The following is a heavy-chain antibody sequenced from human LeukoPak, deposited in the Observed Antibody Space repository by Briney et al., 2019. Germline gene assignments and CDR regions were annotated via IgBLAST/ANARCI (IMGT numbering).Heavy chain of an antibody. Sequence: SETLSLTCTVSGGSISSYYWSWIRQPPGKGLEWIGYIYYSGSTNYNPSLKSRVTISVDTSKNQFSLKLSSATAADTAVYYCARDLYGMDVWGQGTTVTVSS. J-gene: IGHJ6*02. CDR1: GGSISSYY. CDR3: ARDLYGMDV. CDR2: IYYSGST. V-gene: IGHV4-59*01.